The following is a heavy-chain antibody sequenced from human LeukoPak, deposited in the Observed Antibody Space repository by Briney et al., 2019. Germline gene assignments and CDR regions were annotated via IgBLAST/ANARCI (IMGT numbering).Heavy chain of an antibody. J-gene: IGHJ3*02. D-gene: IGHD2-2*03. V-gene: IGHV1-2*02. Sequence: ASVKVSCKASGYTFTGYYMHWVRQAPGQGLGWMGWINPNSGGTNYAQKFQGRVTMTRDTSISTAYMELSRLRSDDTAVYYCARDHGYCSSTSCYDAFDIWGQGTMVTVSS. CDR3: ARDHGYCSSTSCYDAFDI. CDR2: INPNSGGT. CDR1: GYTFTGYY.